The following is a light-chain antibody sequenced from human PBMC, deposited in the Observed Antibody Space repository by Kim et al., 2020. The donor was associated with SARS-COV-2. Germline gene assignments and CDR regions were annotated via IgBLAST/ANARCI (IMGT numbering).Light chain of an antibody. CDR2: DAS. V-gene: IGKV3-15*01. CDR3: QQYDNWGS. Sequence: LSVSPGERATLSGRASQSVSSNLAWYQQKSGQAPRLLIYDASTRASGIPARFSGSGSGTEFTLTISSLQSEDFATYYCQQYDNWGSFGQGTKLEI. J-gene: IGKJ2*03. CDR1: QSVSSN.